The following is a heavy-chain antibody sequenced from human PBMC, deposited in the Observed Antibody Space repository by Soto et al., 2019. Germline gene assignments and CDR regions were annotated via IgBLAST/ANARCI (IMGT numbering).Heavy chain of an antibody. V-gene: IGHV1-69*13. CDR1: VGTVSSSD. CDR3: AKTMVRGPYYYGMDV. J-gene: IGHJ6*02. CDR2: TIPIVCTA. Sequence: SVKVSCKASVGTVSSSDITWVRQAPGQGLEWMGRTIPIVCTANYAQKYQGGVMITADESTSTAYMELSSLRSEDTAVYYCAKTMVRGPYYYGMDVCAQGTTVTVSS. D-gene: IGHD3-10*01.